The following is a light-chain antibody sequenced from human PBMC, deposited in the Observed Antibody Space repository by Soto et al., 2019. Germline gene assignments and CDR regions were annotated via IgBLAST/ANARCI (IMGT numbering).Light chain of an antibody. J-gene: IGLJ1*01. V-gene: IGLV2-8*01. CDR3: SSYANINTRACV. Sequence: QSALTQPPSASGSRGQSVTISCTGTSSDVGGYNYVSWYQQHPGKAPKLMIYEVSKRPSGVPDRFSGSKSGNTASLTVSGLQAEDEADYYCSSYANINTRACVFGTGTKVTVL. CDR1: SSDVGGYNY. CDR2: EVS.